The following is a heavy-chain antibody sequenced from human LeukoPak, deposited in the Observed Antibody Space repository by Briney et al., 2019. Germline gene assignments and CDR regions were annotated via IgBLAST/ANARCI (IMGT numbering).Heavy chain of an antibody. D-gene: IGHD3-10*01. J-gene: IGHJ4*02. CDR2: ISWNSGSI. Sequence: GRSLRLSCAASGFTFDDYAMHWVRQAPGKGLEWVSGISWNSGSIGYADSVKGRFTISRDNAKNSLYLQMNSLRAEDTALYYCAKDIKGYGSSFDYWGQGTLVTVSS. V-gene: IGHV3-9*01. CDR1: GFTFDDYA. CDR3: AKDIKGYGSSFDY.